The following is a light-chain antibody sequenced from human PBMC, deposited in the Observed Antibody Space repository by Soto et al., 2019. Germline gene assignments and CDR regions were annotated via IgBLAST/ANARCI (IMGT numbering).Light chain of an antibody. CDR3: LQDYDYPRT. CDR2: AAS. Sequence: ATPMTQSPSSLSASVGDRVTIACRASQGIRTELGWYQQKAGEAPKLLIYAASTLQSGVPPRFSGSGSGTDFTLTISSLQPEDFGTYYCLQDYDYPRTCGQGTKVEMK. V-gene: IGKV1-6*01. J-gene: IGKJ1*01. CDR1: QGIRTE.